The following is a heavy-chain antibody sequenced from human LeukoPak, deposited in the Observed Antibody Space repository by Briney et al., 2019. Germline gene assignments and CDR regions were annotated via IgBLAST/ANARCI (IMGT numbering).Heavy chain of an antibody. CDR3: AHILDYPVDTAMVVYAFDI. J-gene: IGHJ3*02. CDR2: IYWDDDK. D-gene: IGHD5-18*01. Sequence: SGPTLVKPTQTLTLTCTFSGFSLSTSGVGVGWIRQPPGKALEWLALIYWDDDKRYSPSLRSRLTITKDTSKNQVVLTMTNMDPVDTATYYCAHILDYPVDTAMVVYAFDIWGQGTMVTVSS. V-gene: IGHV2-5*02. CDR1: GFSLSTSGVG.